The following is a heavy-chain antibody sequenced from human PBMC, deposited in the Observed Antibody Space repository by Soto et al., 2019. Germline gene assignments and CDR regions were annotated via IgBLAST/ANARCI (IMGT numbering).Heavy chain of an antibody. J-gene: IGHJ4*02. CDR2: IIPIVNKP. V-gene: IGHV1-69*08. D-gene: IGHD3-10*01. CDR1: AGTFSSYT. CDR3: ARAYGSGSYRHFAA. Sequence: QVQLVQSGAEVKKPGSSVKVSCKASAGTFSSYTFNWVRQAPGQGLEWMGRIIPIVNKPNYAQEVQGRVTITADKATSTAYMELSSLRSEDTAVYYCARAYGSGSYRHFAAWGQGTLVTVSS.